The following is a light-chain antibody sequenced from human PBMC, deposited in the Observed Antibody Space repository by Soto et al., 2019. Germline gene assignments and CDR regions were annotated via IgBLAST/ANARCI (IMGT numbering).Light chain of an antibody. Sequence: EIVLMQSPGTLSLSPAEGATLSCMASQSVSSSYLAWYQQKPGQDPRLLIYGASSRATGIPDRFSGSGSGADFALTISRLEPEDFAVYYCQQYGSSPQTFGQGTKVDIK. V-gene: IGKV3-20*01. CDR3: QQYGSSPQT. CDR2: GAS. J-gene: IGKJ1*01. CDR1: QSVSSSY.